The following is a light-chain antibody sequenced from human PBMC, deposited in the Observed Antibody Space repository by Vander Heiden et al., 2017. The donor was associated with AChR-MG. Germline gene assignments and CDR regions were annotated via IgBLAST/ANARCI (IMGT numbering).Light chain of an antibody. Sequence: EIVLTQSPGTLSLSPGERATLSCRASQSVDSTHLAWYQQKPGQAPRLLIYGASSRATGIPDRFSGSRSGADFTLTISRREPEDFAVYYCQQYGSSPLYTFGQGTKLEIK. V-gene: IGKV3-20*01. CDR3: QQYGSSPLYT. CDR1: QSVDSTH. CDR2: GAS. J-gene: IGKJ2*01.